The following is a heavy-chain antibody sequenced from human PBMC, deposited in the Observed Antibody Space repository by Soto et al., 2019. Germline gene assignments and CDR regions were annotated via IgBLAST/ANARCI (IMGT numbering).Heavy chain of an antibody. CDR2: IYLSGST. D-gene: IGHD6-19*01. V-gene: IGHV4-4*02. CDR1: GGSISSSNW. Sequence: QVQLQESGPGLVKPSGTLSLTCAVSGGSISSSNWWSWVRQPPGKGLEWIGEIYLSGSTTYNPSLTSRVPISVDKSNNQFSLKLSSVTAADTAVYYCARVSVAGTRFDYWGQGTLVTVSS. CDR3: ARVSVAGTRFDY. J-gene: IGHJ4*02.